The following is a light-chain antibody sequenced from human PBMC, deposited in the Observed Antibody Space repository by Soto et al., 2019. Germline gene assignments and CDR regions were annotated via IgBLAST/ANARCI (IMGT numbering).Light chain of an antibody. Sequence: EIVLTQSPGTPSLSPGERATLSCRASQSVSSSYLAWYQQKPGQAPRLLIYGASSRATGIPDRFSGSGSGTDFTLTISRLEPEDFAVYYCQQYGSLSWTFGQGTKVDI. V-gene: IGKV3-20*01. CDR3: QQYGSLSWT. CDR1: QSVSSSY. J-gene: IGKJ1*01. CDR2: GAS.